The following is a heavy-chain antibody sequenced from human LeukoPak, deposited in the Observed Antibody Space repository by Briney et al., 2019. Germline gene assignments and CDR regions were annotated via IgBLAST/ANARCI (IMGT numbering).Heavy chain of an antibody. CDR2: ISPIFGTA. J-gene: IGHJ6*03. Sequence: GASVKLSCKASGVTVSSYYMSWVRQAPGQGLEWMGGISPIFGTANYAQKFQGRVTITTDESTSTAYMELSSLRSEDTAVYYCARGAWYSSSWYADYYYYYMDVWGKGTTVTVSS. V-gene: IGHV1-69*05. D-gene: IGHD6-13*01. CDR1: GVTVSSYY. CDR3: ARGAWYSSSWYADYYYYYMDV.